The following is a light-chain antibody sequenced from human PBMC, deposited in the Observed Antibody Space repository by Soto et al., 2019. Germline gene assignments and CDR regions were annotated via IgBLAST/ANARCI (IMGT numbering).Light chain of an antibody. CDR2: DVS. V-gene: IGLV2-14*01. J-gene: IGLJ1*01. CDR3: SSYTSSSSV. Sequence: QSALTQPASVSGSPGQSITISCTGTSSDVGGYNYVSWYQQHPGKAPKLMIYDVSNRPSGVSNRFSGSKSGNTASLTISGXXXXDEADYYCSSYTSSSSVFGTGTKVTVL. CDR1: SSDVGGYNY.